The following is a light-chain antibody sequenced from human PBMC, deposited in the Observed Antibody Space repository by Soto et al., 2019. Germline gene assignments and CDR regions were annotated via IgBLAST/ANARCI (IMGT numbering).Light chain of an antibody. J-gene: IGKJ1*01. CDR1: QSVSSY. V-gene: IGKV3-11*01. CDR2: DAS. CDR3: QQRSNWWT. Sequence: IVLTQSXGTLSLSPGERATLSCRASQSVSSYLAWYQQKPGQAPRLLIYDASKRATGIPASFSGSGSGTDLPLTISSLEPEDFAVYYCQQRSNWWTFGQGTKVDIK.